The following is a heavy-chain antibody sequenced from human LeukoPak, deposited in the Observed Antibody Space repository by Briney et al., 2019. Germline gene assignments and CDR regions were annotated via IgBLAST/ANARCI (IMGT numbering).Heavy chain of an antibody. CDR3: ARGPPEANWADY. D-gene: IGHD7-27*01. CDR2: ISYDGSNK. J-gene: IGHJ4*02. Sequence: PGGSLRLSCAASGFTFSSYAMHWVRQAPGKGLEWVAVISYDGSNKYYADSVKGRFTISRDNSKNTLYLQMNSLRAEDAAVYYCARGPPEANWADYWGQGTLVTVSS. CDR1: GFTFSSYA. V-gene: IGHV3-30-3*01.